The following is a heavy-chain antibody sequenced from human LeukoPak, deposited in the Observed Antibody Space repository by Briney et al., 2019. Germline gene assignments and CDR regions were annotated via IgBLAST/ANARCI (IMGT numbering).Heavy chain of an antibody. J-gene: IGHJ4*02. V-gene: IGHV3-20*04. CDR3: AKVASNYDFDY. Sequence: GGSLRLSCAASGFTFDDYGMTWVRPTPGKGLEWVSGINWNGGSTGYGDSVKGRFTISRDNANNSLYLQMNSLRAEDTALYYCAKVASNYDFDYWGQGTLVTVSS. CDR2: INWNGGST. CDR1: GFTFDDYG. D-gene: IGHD4-11*01.